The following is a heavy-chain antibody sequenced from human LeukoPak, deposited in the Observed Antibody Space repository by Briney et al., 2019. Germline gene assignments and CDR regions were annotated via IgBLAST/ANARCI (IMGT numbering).Heavy chain of an antibody. CDR1: GGSICSYY. V-gene: IGHV4-59*12. Sequence: SETLSLTCTVSGGSICSYYWSWIRQPPGKGLECIGYIYYSGSTNYNPSLKSRVTISVDTSKNQFSLKLSSVTAADTAVYYCARRGLSGGMDVWGQGTTVTVSS. CDR2: IYYSGST. D-gene: IGHD3-10*01. J-gene: IGHJ6*02. CDR3: ARRGLSGGMDV.